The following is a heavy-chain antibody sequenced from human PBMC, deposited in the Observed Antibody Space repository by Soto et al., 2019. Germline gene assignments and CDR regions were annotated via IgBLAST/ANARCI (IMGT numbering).Heavy chain of an antibody. D-gene: IGHD2-15*01. CDR1: GFTFSSYA. J-gene: IGHJ4*02. CDR2: ISGSGGST. CDR3: AKVQSSRYCSGGSCYFGY. V-gene: IGHV3-23*01. Sequence: GGSLRLSCAASGFTFSSYAMSWVRQAPGKGLEWVSAISGSGGSTYYADSVKGRFTISRDNSKNTLYLQMNSLRAEDTAVYYCAKVQSSRYCSGGSCYFGYWGQGTLVTVSS.